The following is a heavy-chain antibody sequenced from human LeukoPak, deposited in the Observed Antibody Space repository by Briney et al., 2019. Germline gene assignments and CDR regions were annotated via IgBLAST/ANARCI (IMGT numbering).Heavy chain of an antibody. CDR3: ARGLYTVTTIFDY. J-gene: IGHJ4*02. Sequence: PSETLSLTCTVSGGSISSYYWSWIRQPPGKGLEWIGYIYYSGSTNYNPSLKSRVTISVDTSKNQFSLKLSSVTAADTAVYYCARGLYTVTTIFDYWGQGTLVTVSS. V-gene: IGHV4-59*01. CDR2: IYYSGST. D-gene: IGHD4-11*01. CDR1: GGSISSYY.